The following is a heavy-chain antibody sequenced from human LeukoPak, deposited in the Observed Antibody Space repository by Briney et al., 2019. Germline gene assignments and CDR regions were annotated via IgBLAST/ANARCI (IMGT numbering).Heavy chain of an antibody. CDR1: GGSISSYY. Sequence: SETLFLTCTVSGGSISSYYWSWIRQPPGKGLEWIGYIYYSGSTNYNPSLKSRVTISVDTSKNQFSLKLSSVTAADTAVYYCARVFAAAALYFDYWGQGTLVTVSS. D-gene: IGHD6-13*01. V-gene: IGHV4-59*01. CDR3: ARVFAAAALYFDY. J-gene: IGHJ4*02. CDR2: IYYSGST.